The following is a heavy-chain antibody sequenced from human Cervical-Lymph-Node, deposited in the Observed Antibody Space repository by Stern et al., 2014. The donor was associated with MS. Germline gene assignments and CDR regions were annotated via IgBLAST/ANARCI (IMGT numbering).Heavy chain of an antibody. CDR3: ASLGAARDF. CDR2: IKAKTNAT. D-gene: IGHD3-10*01. V-gene: IGHV3-21*01. J-gene: IGHJ4*02. Sequence: EVQLVESGGGLVKPGGSLRLSCATSGFSFSSYHLNWVRQAPGKGLEWVSSIKAKTNATYYADSVKGRFTISRDNVKGSLYLEMNSLRVEDTAVYYCASLGAARDFWGQGTLVTVSS. CDR1: GFSFSSYH.